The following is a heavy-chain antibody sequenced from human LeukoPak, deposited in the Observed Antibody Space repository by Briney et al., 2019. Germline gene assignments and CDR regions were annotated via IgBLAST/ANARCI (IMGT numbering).Heavy chain of an antibody. D-gene: IGHD1-26*01. CDR1: GVTLSTYA. CDR2: ISSSGSGDNT. V-gene: IGHV3-23*01. Sequence: GGSLRLSCAASGVTLSTYAMSWARQAPGKGLEWVSGISSSGSGDNTYYADSVKGRFTISRDSSKSTLFLHMNTLRAEDTAIYYCAKDRTVGASYWYFDLWGRGTLVTVSS. J-gene: IGHJ2*01. CDR3: AKDRTVGASYWYFDL.